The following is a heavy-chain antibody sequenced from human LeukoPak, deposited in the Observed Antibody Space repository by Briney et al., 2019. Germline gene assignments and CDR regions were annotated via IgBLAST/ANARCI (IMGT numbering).Heavy chain of an antibody. CDR1: GFTFSDYT. CDR3: ARCPHRSGAGIYYMDV. J-gene: IGHJ6*03. V-gene: IGHV3-11*04. CDR2: ISGSARTI. Sequence: GGSLRLSCAASGFTFSDYTMTWIRQAPGKGLEWISYISGSARTIYYADSVQGRLTISRDNANNSLYLQLNSLRAEDTAVYYCARCPHRSGAGIYYMDVWGKGTTVIVSS. D-gene: IGHD3-10*01.